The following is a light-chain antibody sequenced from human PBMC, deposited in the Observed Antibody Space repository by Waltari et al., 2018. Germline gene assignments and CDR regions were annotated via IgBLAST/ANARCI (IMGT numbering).Light chain of an antibody. CDR1: QSISSW. Sequence: DIQMTQSPSTLSASVGDRVPITCRASQSISSWLAWYQQKPGKAPKPLLYKASSLESGVPSRFSGSGSVTEFTLTISSLQPDDFATYYCQQYNSYSPVTFGQGTKLEIK. V-gene: IGKV1-5*03. J-gene: IGKJ2*01. CDR2: KAS. CDR3: QQYNSYSPVT.